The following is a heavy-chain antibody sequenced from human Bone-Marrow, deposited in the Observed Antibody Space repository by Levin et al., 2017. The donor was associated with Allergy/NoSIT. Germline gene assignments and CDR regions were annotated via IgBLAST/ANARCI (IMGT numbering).Heavy chain of an antibody. Sequence: GESLKISCAASGFSFISYAMTWIRQSPGKGLEWVSSISVTGETTHYADSVKGRFTISRDNSKNTVFLHMNGLRGEDTAIYYCAKSQSPIRPTLEDWGQGTRVTVS. D-gene: IGHD1-1*01. CDR1: GFSFISYA. V-gene: IGHV3-23*01. CDR3: AKSQSPIRPTLED. CDR2: ISVTGETT. J-gene: IGHJ4*02.